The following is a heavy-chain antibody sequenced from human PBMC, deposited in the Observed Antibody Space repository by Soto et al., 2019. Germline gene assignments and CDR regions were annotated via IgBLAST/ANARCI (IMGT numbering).Heavy chain of an antibody. Sequence: SETLSLTCTVSGGSISSSSYYWGWTRQPPGKGLEWIGSIYYSGSTYYNPSLKSRVTISVDTSKNQFSLKLSSVTAADTAVYYCARHIPGLDDFWSGYSDYWGQGTLVTVSS. D-gene: IGHD3-3*01. CDR1: GGSISSSSYY. CDR3: ARHIPGLDDFWSGYSDY. J-gene: IGHJ4*02. V-gene: IGHV4-39*01. CDR2: IYYSGST.